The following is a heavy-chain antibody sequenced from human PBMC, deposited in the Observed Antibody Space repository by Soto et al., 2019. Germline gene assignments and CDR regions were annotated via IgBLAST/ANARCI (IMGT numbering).Heavy chain of an antibody. J-gene: IGHJ4*02. V-gene: IGHV3-23*04. CDR1: GFTFSNYA. D-gene: IGHD2-15*01. CDR2: ISGRGGNT. Sequence: EMQLVESGGGLVQPGGSLKLSCAASGFTFSNYAMSWVRQAPGKGLEWVSTISGRGGNTYYADSVKGRFTISRDNSRNTLYLQMDSLRVEDSAVYSCAKAGCSGGTCYLYYFDYWGQGALVTVSS. CDR3: AKAGCSGGTCYLYYFDY.